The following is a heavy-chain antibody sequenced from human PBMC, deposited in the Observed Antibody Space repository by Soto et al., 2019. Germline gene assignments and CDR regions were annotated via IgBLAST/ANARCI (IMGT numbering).Heavy chain of an antibody. J-gene: IGHJ4*02. CDR3: AKLGSVVLVPPAMPRFDY. CDR1: GFTFSSYA. V-gene: IGHV3-23*01. D-gene: IGHD2-2*01. CDR2: ISGSGGNT. Sequence: EVQLLESGGGLVQPGGSLRLSCAASGFTFSSYAMSWVRQAPGEGLEWVSSISGSGGNTYYADSVKGRFTISRDNSKNTLYLQMNSLRVEDTSIYSCAKLGSVVLVPPAMPRFDYWGQGTLVTVSS.